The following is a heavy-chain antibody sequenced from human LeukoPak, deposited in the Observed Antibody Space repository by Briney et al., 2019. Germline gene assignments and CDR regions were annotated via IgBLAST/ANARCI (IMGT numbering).Heavy chain of an antibody. J-gene: IGHJ4*02. V-gene: IGHV3-48*03. CDR3: ARLVYSGSYFDY. CDR2: ISSGGSTI. D-gene: IGHD1-26*01. Sequence: PGGSLRLSCAASGFTFSSYEMNWVRQAPGKGLEWVSYISSGGSTIYYADSVKGRFTISRDNAKNSLYLQMNSLRAEDTAVYYCARLVYSGSYFDYWGQGTLVTVSS. CDR1: GFTFSSYE.